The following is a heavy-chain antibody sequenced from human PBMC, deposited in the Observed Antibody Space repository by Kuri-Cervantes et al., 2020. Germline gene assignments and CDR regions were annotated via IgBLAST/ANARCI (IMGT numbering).Heavy chain of an antibody. V-gene: IGHV4-34*01. CDR3: ARGGKSITGSTGYFDY. CDR1: GGSFSGYY. Sequence: SQTLSLTCAVYGGSFSGYYWSWIRQPQGKGLEWIGEINHSGSTNYSPSLKSRVTISVDTSKNQFSLKLSSVTAADTAVYYCARGGKSITGSTGYFDYWGQGTLVTVSS. J-gene: IGHJ4*02. CDR2: INHSGST. D-gene: IGHD1-7*01.